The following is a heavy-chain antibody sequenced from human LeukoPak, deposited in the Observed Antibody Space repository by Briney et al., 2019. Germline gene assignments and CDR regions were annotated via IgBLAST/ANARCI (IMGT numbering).Heavy chain of an antibody. J-gene: IGHJ4*02. V-gene: IGHV4-59*12. Sequence: PSETLSLTCTVSGGSISSYYWSWIRQPPGKGLEWIGYIYYSGSTNYNPSLKSRVTISVDTSKNQFSLKLSSVTAADTAVYYCARVGGSGSYPLRRGFFDYWGQGTLVTVSS. CDR2: IYYSGST. CDR3: ARVGGSGSYPLRRGFFDY. D-gene: IGHD3-10*01. CDR1: GGSISSYY.